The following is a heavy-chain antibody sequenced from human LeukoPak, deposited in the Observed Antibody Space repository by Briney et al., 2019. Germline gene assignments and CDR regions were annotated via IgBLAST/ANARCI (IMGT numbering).Heavy chain of an antibody. CDR2: ISGSGVST. CDR1: GFTFSSYA. D-gene: IGHD3-10*01. Sequence: GGSLRLSCAASGFTFSSYAMSCVRQAPGKGLEWVSAISGSGVSTYYADSVKGRFTISRDNSKNTLYLQMNSLRAEDTAVYYCAKKPTYYYGSGSYRPPGYFDYWGQGTLVTVSS. CDR3: AKKPTYYYGSGSYRPPGYFDY. J-gene: IGHJ4*02. V-gene: IGHV3-23*01.